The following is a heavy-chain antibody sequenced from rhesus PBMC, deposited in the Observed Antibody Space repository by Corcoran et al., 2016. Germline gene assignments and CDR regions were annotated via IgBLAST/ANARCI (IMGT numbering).Heavy chain of an antibody. V-gene: IGHV4-65*01. CDR1: GGSVSSSTW. CDR2: ISGSSGST. CDR3: ARGVVNFNWYFDL. D-gene: IGHD2-21*01. Sequence: QVQLQESGPGLVKPSETLSLTCAVSGGSVSSSTWWSWIRQPPGKGLEWIGYISGSSGSTYYNPSLKSRVTISTDTSKNQFSLKLSAVTAADTAVYYCARGVVNFNWYFDLWGPGTPITISS. J-gene: IGHJ2*01.